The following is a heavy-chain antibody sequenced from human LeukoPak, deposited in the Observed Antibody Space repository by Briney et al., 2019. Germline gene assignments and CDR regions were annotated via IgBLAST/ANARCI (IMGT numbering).Heavy chain of an antibody. CDR1: GFTFSSYA. J-gene: IGHJ6*02. CDR3: AKDQGELLPRGPYYYYYGMDV. D-gene: IGHD1-26*01. Sequence: PGGSLRLSCAASGFTFSSYAMSWVRQAPGKGLEWVSAISASGGSTYYADSVKGRFTISRDNSKNTLYLQMNSLRAEDTAVYYCAKDQGELLPRGPYYYYYGMDVWGQGTTVTVSS. CDR2: ISASGGST. V-gene: IGHV3-23*01.